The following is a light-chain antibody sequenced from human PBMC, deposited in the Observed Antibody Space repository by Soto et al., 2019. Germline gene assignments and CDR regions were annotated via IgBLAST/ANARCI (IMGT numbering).Light chain of an antibody. CDR1: SSDIGAYNS. V-gene: IGLV2-14*03. Sequence: QSALTQPASVSGSPGQSITISCTGTSSDIGAYNSVSWYQQHPGKAPKLIIYDVNSRPSGMSNRFSGSKSGNTASLTISGLQADDDATYYCSSYTSLTTEVFGGGPKLTVL. CDR3: SSYTSLTTEV. J-gene: IGLJ3*02. CDR2: DVN.